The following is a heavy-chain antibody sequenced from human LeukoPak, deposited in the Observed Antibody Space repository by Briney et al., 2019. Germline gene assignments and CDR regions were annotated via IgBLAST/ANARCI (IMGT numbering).Heavy chain of an antibody. CDR2: IKQDGSEK. CDR1: GFTFSSYW. D-gene: IGHD5-18*01. J-gene: IGHJ4*02. Sequence: GGSLRLSCAASGFTFSSYWMSWVRQAPVKGLEWVANIKQDGSEKYYVDSVKGRFTISRDNAKNSLYLQMNSLRAEDTAVYYCARDELWFLYYFDYWGQGTLVTVSS. V-gene: IGHV3-7*03. CDR3: ARDELWFLYYFDY.